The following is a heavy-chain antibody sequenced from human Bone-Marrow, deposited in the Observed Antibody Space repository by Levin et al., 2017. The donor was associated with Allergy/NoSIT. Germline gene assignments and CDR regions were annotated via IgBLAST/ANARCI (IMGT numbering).Heavy chain of an antibody. CDR1: GYTLTGHY. Sequence: GESLKISCKASGYTLTGHYIHWVRQAPGQGLEWMGWMNPHSGGTKYAQRFQGRVIMTGDTSISSAYMELSDLTSDDTAVYYCAKDHAAGFGSSFDYDYWGQGTLVSVS. J-gene: IGHJ4*02. D-gene: IGHD6-13*01. CDR2: MNPHSGGT. V-gene: IGHV1-2*02. CDR3: AKDHAAGFGSSFDYDY.